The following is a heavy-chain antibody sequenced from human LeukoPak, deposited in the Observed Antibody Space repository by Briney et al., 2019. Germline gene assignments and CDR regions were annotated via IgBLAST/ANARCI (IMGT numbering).Heavy chain of an antibody. CDR2: IYYTGSS. J-gene: IGHJ4*02. V-gene: IGHV4-59*11. CDR3: ARENWKHGREYYFDF. D-gene: IGHD1-1*01. Sequence: SETLSLTCTVSGASISSHYWSWIRQSPGKGLEWIGFIYYTGSSNHNPSLQSRVTMSVDTSRNQLSLKLISVTAADTAVYYCARENWKHGREYYFDFWGQGILVTVSS. CDR1: GASISSHY.